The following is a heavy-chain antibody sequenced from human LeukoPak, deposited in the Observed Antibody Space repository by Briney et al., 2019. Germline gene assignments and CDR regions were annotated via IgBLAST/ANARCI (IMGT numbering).Heavy chain of an antibody. CDR3: ARDSGSSSWEFDY. Sequence: ASVKVSSKASGYTFNGYYIHWVRQAPGQGLEWMGWINPNSGGTTYAQQFQGRVTMTRDTSISTAYMELTRLGSDDTAVYYCARDSGSSSWEFDYWGQGTLVTVSS. CDR1: GYTFNGYY. J-gene: IGHJ4*02. CDR2: INPNSGGT. D-gene: IGHD6-13*01. V-gene: IGHV1-2*02.